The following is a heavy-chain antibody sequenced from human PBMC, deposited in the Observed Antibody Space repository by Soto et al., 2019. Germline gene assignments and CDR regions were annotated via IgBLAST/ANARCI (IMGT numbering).Heavy chain of an antibody. D-gene: IGHD3-10*01. CDR3: TRGQSWHLVDI. CDR1: GYSISSDY. J-gene: IGHJ5*02. Sequence: SETLSLTCTVSGYSISSDYWSWIRQPPGQGLECIGYIYYNGTTYSNPSLQSRVSMSRDTSRNQFFLNMRSVTAADTAVYYCTRGQSWHLVDIWGQGTLVTVSS. V-gene: IGHV4-59*01. CDR2: IYYNGTT.